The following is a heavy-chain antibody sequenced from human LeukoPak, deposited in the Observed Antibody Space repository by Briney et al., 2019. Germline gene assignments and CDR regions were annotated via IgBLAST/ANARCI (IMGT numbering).Heavy chain of an antibody. Sequence: GGSLRLSCAASGFTFSSYAMSWVRQAPGKGLEWVSAISGSGGSTYYADSVKGRFTISRDNSKNTLYLQMDSLRAEDTAVYYCAKSRPRTVTNGWFDPWGQGTLVTVSS. J-gene: IGHJ5*02. CDR2: ISGSGGST. CDR3: AKSRPRTVTNGWFDP. CDR1: GFTFSSYA. D-gene: IGHD4-17*01. V-gene: IGHV3-23*01.